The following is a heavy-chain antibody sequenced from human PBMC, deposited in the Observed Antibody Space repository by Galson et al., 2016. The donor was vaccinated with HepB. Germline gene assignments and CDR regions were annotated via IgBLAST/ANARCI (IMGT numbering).Heavy chain of an antibody. V-gene: IGHV3-23*01. CDR2: IGGDGAT. CDR3: AKGRTGTTGPVEY. D-gene: IGHD1-1*01. J-gene: IGHJ4*02. Sequence: SLRLSCAASGFTFTNNIMSWVRQAPGKGLEWVSTIGGDGATFYGDSVKGRFTISRDNSKNTLYLQMNSLRDEDTAVYYCAKGRTGTTGPVEYWGQGTLVTVSS. CDR1: GFTFTNNI.